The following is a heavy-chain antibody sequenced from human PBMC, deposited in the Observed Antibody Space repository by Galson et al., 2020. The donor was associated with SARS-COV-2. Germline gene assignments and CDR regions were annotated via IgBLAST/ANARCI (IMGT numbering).Heavy chain of an antibody. CDR1: GDSINKIDHY. CDR2: MSDVGAT. D-gene: IGHD2-21*02. J-gene: IGHJ6*03. V-gene: IGHV4-39*01. Sequence: SETLSLTCSVSGDSINKIDHYWGWIRQSPVKGLEYIATMSDVGATHHNPSLKSRVTISVDTSKNQVSLKLTSVLAADTAIYYCVRRLVTLDYDYMDVWGRGTAVIVSS. CDR3: VRRLVTLDYDYMDV.